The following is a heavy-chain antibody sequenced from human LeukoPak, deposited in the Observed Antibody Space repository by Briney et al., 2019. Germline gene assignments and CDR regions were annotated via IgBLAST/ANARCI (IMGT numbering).Heavy chain of an antibody. Sequence: GGSLRLSCAASGFTFSSYWMHWVRQAPGKGLVWVSRINSDGSSTSYADSVKGRFTITRDNAKNTLYLQMNSLRAEDTAVYYCARAVRRSGAFDIWGQGTMVTVSS. CDR3: ARAVRRSGAFDI. V-gene: IGHV3-74*01. CDR2: INSDGSST. CDR1: GFTFSSYW. J-gene: IGHJ3*02.